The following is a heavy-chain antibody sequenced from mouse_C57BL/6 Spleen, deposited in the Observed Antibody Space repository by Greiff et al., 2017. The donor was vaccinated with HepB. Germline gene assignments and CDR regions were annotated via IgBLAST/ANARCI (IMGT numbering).Heavy chain of an antibody. Sequence: VQLQQSGAELVRPGTSVKMSCKASGYTFTNYWIGWAKQRPGHGLEWIGDIYPGGGYTNYNEKFKGKATLTADKSSSTAYMQFSSLTSEDSAIYYGARGANWDFDYWGQGTTLTVAS. CDR2: IYPGGGYT. V-gene: IGHV1-63*01. J-gene: IGHJ2*01. CDR3: ARGANWDFDY. D-gene: IGHD4-1*01. CDR1: GYTFTNYW.